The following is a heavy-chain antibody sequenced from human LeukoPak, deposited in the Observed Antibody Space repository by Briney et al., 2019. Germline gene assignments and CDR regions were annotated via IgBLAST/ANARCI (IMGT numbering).Heavy chain of an antibody. Sequence: PGGTLRLSCAASGFSFSTSAMSWVRQAPGKGLEWVSGITDSGGSTYYADSVKGRFTISRDNAKNSLYLQMNSLRAEDTAVYYCARGYSGYDYLIDYWGQGTLVTVSS. J-gene: IGHJ4*02. D-gene: IGHD5-12*01. V-gene: IGHV3-23*01. CDR2: ITDSGGST. CDR1: GFSFSTSA. CDR3: ARGYSGYDYLIDY.